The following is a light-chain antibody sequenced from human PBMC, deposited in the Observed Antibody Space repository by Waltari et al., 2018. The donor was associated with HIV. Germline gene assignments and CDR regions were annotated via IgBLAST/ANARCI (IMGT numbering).Light chain of an antibody. V-gene: IGLV1-44*01. CDR1: SSNIGSNT. CDR3: AVWGDSLNGPV. Sequence: QSVLTQPPSASGTPGQRVTISCSGSSSNIGSNTVYWYQQLPGTAPKPLSYSNNQRPSGVPDRFSGSKSGTSASLAISGLQSEDEADYYCAVWGDSLNGPVFGGGTKLTVL. J-gene: IGLJ2*01. CDR2: SNN.